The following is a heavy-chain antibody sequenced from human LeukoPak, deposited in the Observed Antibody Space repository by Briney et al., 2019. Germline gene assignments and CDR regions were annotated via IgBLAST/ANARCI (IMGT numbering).Heavy chain of an antibody. Sequence: SETLSLTCAVYGGSFSGYYWSWIRQPPGKGLEWIGEINHSGSTNYNPSLKSRVTLSVDTSKNQFSLKLSSVTAADTAVYYCASTYGSGSQNWFDPWGQGTLVTVSS. J-gene: IGHJ5*02. CDR1: GGSFSGYY. CDR3: ASTYGSGSQNWFDP. CDR2: INHSGST. V-gene: IGHV4-34*01. D-gene: IGHD3-10*01.